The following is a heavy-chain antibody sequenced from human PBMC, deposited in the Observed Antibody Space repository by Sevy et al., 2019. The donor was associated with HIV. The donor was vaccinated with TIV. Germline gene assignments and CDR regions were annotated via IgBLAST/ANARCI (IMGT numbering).Heavy chain of an antibody. CDR3: ARAEEGTYWGLFVY. J-gene: IGHJ4*02. CDR1: GFTFSSYA. Sequence: GGSLRLSCAASGFTFSSYAMHWVRQAPGKGLEWVAVISYDGSNKYYADSVKGRFTISRDNSKNTLYLQMNSLRAEDTAVYYCARAEEGTYWGLFVYWGQGTLVTSSS. CDR2: ISYDGSNK. D-gene: IGHD7-27*01. V-gene: IGHV3-30*04.